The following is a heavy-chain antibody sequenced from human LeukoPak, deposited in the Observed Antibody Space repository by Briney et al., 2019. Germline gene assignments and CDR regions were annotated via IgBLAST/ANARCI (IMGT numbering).Heavy chain of an antibody. CDR1: GFTFNNYA. V-gene: IGHV3-7*01. J-gene: IGHJ3*02. Sequence: GGSLRLSCAASGFTFNNYALTWVRQAPGKGLEWAANIKEDGSEKHDVDSVKGRFTISRDNAKNSLYLQMKSLRVEDTAVYYCARDRSPTRSGAWYDAFDIWGQGTMVTVSS. CDR2: IKEDGSEK. CDR3: ARDRSPTRSGAWYDAFDI. D-gene: IGHD1-1*01.